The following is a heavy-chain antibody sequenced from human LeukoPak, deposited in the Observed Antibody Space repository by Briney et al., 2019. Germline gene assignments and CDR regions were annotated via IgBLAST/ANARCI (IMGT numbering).Heavy chain of an antibody. J-gene: IGHJ5*02. CDR1: GGSTTSSSYY. V-gene: IGHV4-39*01. CDR2: MFHGGST. CDR3: ARAFSSGYWFDP. Sequence: SETLSLTCTFSGGSTTSSSYYWVWIRQPPGEGLEWIGSMFHGGSTYDNPSLKSRVTISGDTSKNQFSLKLTSVIATDTAIYYCARAFSSGYWFDPWGQGTLVTVSS. D-gene: IGHD3-22*01.